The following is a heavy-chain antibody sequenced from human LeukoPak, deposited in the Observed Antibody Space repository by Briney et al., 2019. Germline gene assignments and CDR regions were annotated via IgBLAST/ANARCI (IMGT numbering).Heavy chain of an antibody. V-gene: IGHV1-69*13. CDR2: IIPIFGTA. J-gene: IGHJ4*02. CDR3: ARDLPGPRTPNSQTGTSC. D-gene: IGHD1-7*01. CDR1: GGTFSSYA. Sequence: GASVKVSCKASGGTFSSYAISWVRQAPGQGLEWMGGIIPIFGTANYAQKFQGRVTITADESTSTAYMELSSLRSEDTAVYYCARDLPGPRTPNSQTGTSCWGQGTLVTVSS.